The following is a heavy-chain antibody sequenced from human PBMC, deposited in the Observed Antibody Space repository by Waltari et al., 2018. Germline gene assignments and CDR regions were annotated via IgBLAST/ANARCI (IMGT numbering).Heavy chain of an antibody. J-gene: IGHJ2*01. CDR3: ARSYSSALWYFDL. V-gene: IGHV4-38-2*01. CDR2: IYHSGST. Sequence: QVQLQESGPGLVKPSETLSLTCAVSGYSISSGYYWGWIRQPPGKGLEWIGSIYHSGSTYYNPSLKSRVTMSVDTSKNQFSLKLSSVTAADTAVYYCARSYSSALWYFDLWGRGTLVTVSS. CDR1: GYSISSGYY. D-gene: IGHD6-25*01.